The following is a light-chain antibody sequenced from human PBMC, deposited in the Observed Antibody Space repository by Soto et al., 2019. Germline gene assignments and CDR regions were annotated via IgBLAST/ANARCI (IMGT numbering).Light chain of an antibody. CDR2: DAS. CDR1: QDISNY. CDR3: QQYDNLLT. V-gene: IGKV1-33*01. Sequence: DIQITQSPASLSAFVGARVTITCQASQDISNYLNWYQQKPGKAPKLLIYDASTLVTGVLSRFRGSGSGTDFTLTISSLQPEDIATYYCQQYDNLLTVGGGTKVDIK. J-gene: IGKJ4*01.